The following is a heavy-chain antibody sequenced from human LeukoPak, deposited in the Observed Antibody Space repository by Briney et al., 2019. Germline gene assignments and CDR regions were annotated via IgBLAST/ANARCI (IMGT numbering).Heavy chain of an antibody. CDR2: IYYSGST. D-gene: IGHD3-10*01. J-gene: IGHJ6*02. CDR1: GGSTSSGGYY. Sequence: SQTLSLTCTVSGGSTSSGGYYWSWIRQHPGKGLEWIGYIYYSGSTYYNPSLKSRVTISVDTSKNQFSLKLSSVTAADTAVYYCARVDGSGSYYSQKYGMDVWGQGTTVTVSS. CDR3: ARVDGSGSYYSQKYGMDV. V-gene: IGHV4-31*03.